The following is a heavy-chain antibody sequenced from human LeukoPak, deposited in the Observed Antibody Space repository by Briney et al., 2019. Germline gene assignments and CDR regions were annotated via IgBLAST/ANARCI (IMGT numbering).Heavy chain of an antibody. CDR1: GYSISSGYY. V-gene: IGHV4-38-2*01. CDR2: IYHSGGN. J-gene: IGHJ4*02. D-gene: IGHD3-16*02. Sequence: SETLSLTCAVSGYSISSGYYWGWIRQPPGKGLEWIGSIYHSGGNYYNPSLKSLVTISVHTSKNQFSLKLSSVTAADTAVYYCARQDDYVWGSYRPDYWGQGTLVTVSS. CDR3: ARQDDYVWGSYRPDY.